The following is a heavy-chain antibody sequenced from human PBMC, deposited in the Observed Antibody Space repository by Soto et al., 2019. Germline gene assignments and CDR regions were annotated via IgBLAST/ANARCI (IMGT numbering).Heavy chain of an antibody. Sequence: SETLSLTCAVYGGSLSDYNWSWIRQSPGKGLEWIGEINHSGGTNYNPSLTSRVTLSVDTSKNQFSLKLSSVTAADTAVYYCARAKAPLYSSSWYWFDPWGQGTLVTVSS. CDR2: INHSGGT. CDR3: ARAKAPLYSSSWYWFDP. CDR1: GGSLSDYN. V-gene: IGHV4-34*01. D-gene: IGHD6-13*01. J-gene: IGHJ5*02.